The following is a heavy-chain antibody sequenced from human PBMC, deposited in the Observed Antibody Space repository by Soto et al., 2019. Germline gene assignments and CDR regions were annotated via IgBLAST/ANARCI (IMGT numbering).Heavy chain of an antibody. D-gene: IGHD2-2*01. CDR3: AKREYCSSTSCYGFDAFDI. CDR1: GFTFSSYA. CDR2: ISGSGGST. J-gene: IGHJ3*02. Sequence: PGGSLRVSCAASGFTFSSYAMSWVRQAPGKGLEWVSAISGSGGSTYYADSVKGRFTISRDNSKNTLYLQMNSLRAEDTAVYYCAKREYCSSTSCYGFDAFDIWGQGTMVTVSS. V-gene: IGHV3-23*01.